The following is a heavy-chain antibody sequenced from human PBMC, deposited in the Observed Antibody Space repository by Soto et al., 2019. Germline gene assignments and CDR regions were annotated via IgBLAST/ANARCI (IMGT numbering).Heavy chain of an antibody. CDR3: ARQRRSSSWYSGFDP. D-gene: IGHD6-13*01. CDR1: GGSISSYY. J-gene: IGHJ5*02. Sequence: QVQLQESGPGLVKPSETLSLTCTVSGGSISSYYWSWIRQPPGKGLEWIGYIYYSGSTNYNPSLKSRVTISVDTSKNQFSLKLSSVTAADTAVYYCARQRRSSSWYSGFDPWGQGTLVTVSS. V-gene: IGHV4-59*08. CDR2: IYYSGST.